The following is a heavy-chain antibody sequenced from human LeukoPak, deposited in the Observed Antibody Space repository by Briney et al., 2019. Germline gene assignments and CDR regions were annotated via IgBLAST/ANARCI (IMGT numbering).Heavy chain of an antibody. CDR1: GGTFSSYA. V-gene: IGHV1-69*05. Sequence: GASVKVSCKASGGTFSSYAISWVRQAPGQGLEWMGGIIPIFGTANYAQKFQGRVTITTDESTSTAYMELSSLRSEDTAVYCCARGRGYSYGLYDYWGQGTLVTVST. J-gene: IGHJ4*02. D-gene: IGHD5-18*01. CDR2: IIPIFGTA. CDR3: ARGRGYSYGLYDY.